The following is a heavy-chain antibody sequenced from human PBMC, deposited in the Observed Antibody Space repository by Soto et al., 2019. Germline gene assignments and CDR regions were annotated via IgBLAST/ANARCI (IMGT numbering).Heavy chain of an antibody. V-gene: IGHV5-51*01. Sequence: GEALKISCKGSGDSFTSYWIGWVRQMPGKGLEWMGIIYPGDSDTRYSPSFQGQVTISADKSISTAYLQWSSLKASDTAMYYCARQDGHYDILTGYSYYYYGMDVWGQGTTVTSP. CDR3: ARQDGHYDILTGYSYYYYGMDV. CDR1: GDSFTSYW. CDR2: IYPGDSDT. D-gene: IGHD3-9*01. J-gene: IGHJ6*02.